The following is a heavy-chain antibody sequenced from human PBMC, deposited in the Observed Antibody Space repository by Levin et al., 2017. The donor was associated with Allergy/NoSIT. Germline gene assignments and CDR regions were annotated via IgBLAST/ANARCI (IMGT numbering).Heavy chain of an antibody. CDR3: ARGSYSSGWHDSYFDY. J-gene: IGHJ4*02. Sequence: PGGSLRLSCAASGFTFSSYAMHWVRQAPGKGLEWVAVISYDGSNKYYADSVKGRFTISRDNSKNTLYLQMNSLRAEDTAVYYCARGSYSSGWHDSYFDYWGQGTLVTVSS. CDR2: ISYDGSNK. D-gene: IGHD6-19*01. V-gene: IGHV3-30*04. CDR1: GFTFSSYA.